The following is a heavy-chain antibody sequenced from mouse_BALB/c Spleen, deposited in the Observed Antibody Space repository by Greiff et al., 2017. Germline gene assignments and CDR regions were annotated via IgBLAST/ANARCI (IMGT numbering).Heavy chain of an antibody. CDR2: IYPGNSDT. V-gene: IGHV1-5*01. D-gene: IGHD4-1*01. CDR1: GYTFTSYW. CDR3: TRSVGLDYFDY. J-gene: IGHJ2*01. Sequence: EVQLQQSGTVLARPGASVKMSCKASGYTFTSYWMHWVKQRPGQGLEWIGAIYPGNSDTSYNQKFKGKAKLTAVTSTSTAYMELSSLTNEDSAVYYCTRSVGLDYFDYWGQGTTLTVSS.